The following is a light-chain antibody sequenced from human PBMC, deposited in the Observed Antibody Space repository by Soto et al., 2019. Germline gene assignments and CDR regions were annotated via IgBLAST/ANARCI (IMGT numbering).Light chain of an antibody. V-gene: IGLV2-14*02. Sequence: QSALTQPASVSGSPGQSITISCTGTSSDVGSYNLVSWYQQHPGKAPKLLIFEVTERPSGVPDRFSGSKSGNTASLTISGLQAEDEADYYCSSYAGITIFGGGTKLTVL. CDR1: SSDVGSYNL. CDR2: EVT. CDR3: SSYAGITI. J-gene: IGLJ2*01.